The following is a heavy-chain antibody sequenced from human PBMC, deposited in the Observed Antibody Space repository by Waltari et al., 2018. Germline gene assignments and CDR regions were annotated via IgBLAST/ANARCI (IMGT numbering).Heavy chain of an antibody. D-gene: IGHD3-10*01. V-gene: IGHV3-53*02. CDR2: MDSMGET. CDR3: ARDPSAPGGDV. J-gene: IGHJ6*04. Sequence: EVQVVETGGGLIQPGGSLRLSCAASGFIVSNNYMNWVGSAPGKGQDWVSIMDSMGETYYAASVEGRLPISRENSKNTLYLQMNSLRAEDTAVYYCARDPSAPGGDVWGKGTTVTVSS. CDR1: GFIVSNNY.